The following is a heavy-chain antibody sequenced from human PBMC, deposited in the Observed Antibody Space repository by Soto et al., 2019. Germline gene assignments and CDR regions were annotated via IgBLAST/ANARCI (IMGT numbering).Heavy chain of an antibody. J-gene: IGHJ4*02. CDR2: IYSTGNT. V-gene: IGHV3-66*01. CDR1: GVTVSNNY. CDR3: ARNDSVTTLSY. D-gene: IGHD4-17*01. Sequence: EVKLVESGGGLVQPGVSLRLSCAASGVTVSNNYMTWVRQAPGKGRELVSSIYSTGNTFYADSVKGRFTISRDKSKNTLYLQMNSLRVEDTAVYYWARNDSVTTLSYWGQGTVVTVSS.